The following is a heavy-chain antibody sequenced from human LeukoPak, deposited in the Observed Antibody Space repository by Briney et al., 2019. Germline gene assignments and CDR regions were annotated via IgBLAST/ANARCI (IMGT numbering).Heavy chain of an antibody. CDR2: IYSGGST. J-gene: IGHJ4*02. Sequence: GGSLRLSCAASGFTVSSNYMSWVRQAPGKGLEWVSVIYSGGSTYYADSVKGRFTISRDNSKNTLYLQMNSLRAEDTAVYYRARASGYYYYYFDYWGQGTLVTVSS. CDR1: GFTVSSNY. CDR3: ARASGYYYYYFDY. V-gene: IGHV3-53*01. D-gene: IGHD3-22*01.